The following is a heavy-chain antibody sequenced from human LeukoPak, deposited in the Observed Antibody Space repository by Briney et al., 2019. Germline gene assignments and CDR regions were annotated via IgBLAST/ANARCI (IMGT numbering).Heavy chain of an antibody. CDR2: VHSSGST. V-gene: IGHV4-59*01. CDR3: AREGARDGYTWFDY. CDR1: GGSISTYS. Sequence: SETLSLTCTVSGGSISTYSWSWIRQPPGKGLEWIGYVHSSGSTNYNPSLKSRVTISLDTSKNQFSLRLSSVTTADTAVYYCAREGARDGYTWFDYWGQGTLVTVSS. D-gene: IGHD5-24*01. J-gene: IGHJ4*02.